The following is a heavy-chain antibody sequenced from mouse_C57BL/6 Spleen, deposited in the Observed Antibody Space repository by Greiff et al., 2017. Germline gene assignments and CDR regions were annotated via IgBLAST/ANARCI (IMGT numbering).Heavy chain of an antibody. D-gene: IGHD2-4*01. CDR2: IDPSDSST. CDR1: GYTFTSYW. Sequence: QVQLQQPGAELVKPGASVKLSCKASGYTFTSYWMQWVKQRPGQGLEWIGEIDPSDSSTNYNQKFKGKATLTVDPSPSTAYMQLRSLTSADYAVDYCARGGDYDDARDYWGQGTSVTVSS. J-gene: IGHJ4*01. V-gene: IGHV1-50*01. CDR3: ARGGDYDDARDY.